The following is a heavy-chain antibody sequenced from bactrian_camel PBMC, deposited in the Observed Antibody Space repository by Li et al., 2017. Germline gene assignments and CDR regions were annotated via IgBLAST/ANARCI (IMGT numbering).Heavy chain of an antibody. D-gene: IGHD1*01. J-gene: IGHJ4*01. CDR1: GYMSWCTYD. Sequence: VQLVESGGGSVQAGGSLRLSCAVSGYMSWCTYDMSWYRQAPGKGREFVSRIGRDRSTMYADSVKGRFTISKDVTKDTVYLQMNDLKPEDTAMYSCHDNQCHRGWPGAYRGQGTQVTVS. CDR2: IGRDRST. V-gene: IGHV3S10*01. CDR3: HDNQCHRGWPGAY.